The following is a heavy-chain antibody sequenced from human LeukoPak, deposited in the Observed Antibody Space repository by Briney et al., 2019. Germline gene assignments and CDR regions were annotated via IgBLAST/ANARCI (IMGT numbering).Heavy chain of an antibody. CDR3: AREDHSNYNY. Sequence: GGSLRLSCAASGFTFSSYSMNWVRQAPGRGLEWVANIKQDGGENFYVDSVKGRFTISRDNAKNSLYLQMNSLRAEDTAVYYCAREDHSNYNYWGQGTLVTVSS. CDR2: IKQDGGEN. D-gene: IGHD4-11*01. CDR1: GFTFSSYS. V-gene: IGHV3-7*01. J-gene: IGHJ4*02.